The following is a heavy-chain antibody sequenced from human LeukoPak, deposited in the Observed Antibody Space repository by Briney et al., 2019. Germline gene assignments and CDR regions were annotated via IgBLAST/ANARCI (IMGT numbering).Heavy chain of an antibody. Sequence: LSLTCTVSGGSISSGDYYWSWIRQPPGKGLEWIGYIYYSGSTYYNPSLKSRVTISVDTSKNQFSLKLSSVTAADTAVYYCARDASGYSSGWYGYWGQGTLVTVSS. J-gene: IGHJ4*02. CDR3: ARDASGYSSGWYGY. V-gene: IGHV4-30-4*08. CDR2: IYYSGST. CDR1: GGSISSGDYY. D-gene: IGHD6-19*01.